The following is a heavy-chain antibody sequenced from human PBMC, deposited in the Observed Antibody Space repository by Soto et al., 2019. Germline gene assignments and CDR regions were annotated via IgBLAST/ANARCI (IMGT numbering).Heavy chain of an antibody. J-gene: IGHJ4*02. CDR1: GGSISSYY. Sequence: SETLSLTCTVSGGSISSYYWSWIRQPPGKGLEWIGYIYYSGSTNYNPSLKSRVTISVDTSKNQFSLKLSSVTAADTAVYYCARGVATRLSDYWGQGTLVTVSS. CDR3: ARGVATRLSDY. CDR2: IYYSGST. D-gene: IGHD5-12*01. V-gene: IGHV4-59*01.